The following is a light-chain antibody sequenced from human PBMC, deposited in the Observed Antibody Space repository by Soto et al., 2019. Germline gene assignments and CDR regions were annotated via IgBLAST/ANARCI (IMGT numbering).Light chain of an antibody. Sequence: QSALTQPASVSGSPGQSITISCTGTSSDVGGYNYVSWYQQHPGKAPKLMIYEVSNRPSGVSNRFSGSKSGNTASLTISGLQAQDEADYYCSSYKSSSDYVFGTGTXV. CDR1: SSDVGGYNY. CDR2: EVS. J-gene: IGLJ1*01. V-gene: IGLV2-14*01. CDR3: SSYKSSSDYV.